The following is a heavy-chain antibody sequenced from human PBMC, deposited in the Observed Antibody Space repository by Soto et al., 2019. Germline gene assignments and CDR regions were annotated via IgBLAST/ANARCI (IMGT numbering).Heavy chain of an antibody. CDR1: GGSSSSSGG. Sequence: SETLCLTCAVAGGSSSSSGGWSWVSQRPGKGLEWIGEIYHSGSTNYNPSLKSRVTISVDKSKNQFSLKLSSVTAADTAVYYCARGDSGYDPLDYWGQGTLVTVSS. V-gene: IGHV4-4*02. CDR2: IYHSGST. J-gene: IGHJ4*02. CDR3: ARGDSGYDPLDY. D-gene: IGHD5-12*01.